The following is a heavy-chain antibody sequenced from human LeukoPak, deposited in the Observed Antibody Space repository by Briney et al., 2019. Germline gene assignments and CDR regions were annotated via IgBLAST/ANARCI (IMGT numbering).Heavy chain of an antibody. D-gene: IGHD3-10*01. Sequence: KPSETLSLTCAVSGYSITSSSWWGWIRQPPGKGLEWIGYIYHSGTTYYNPSLQSRVTMSVDTSKYQFSLKLSSVTAVDTAVYYCARKENVYYYFDYWGQGTLVTVSS. V-gene: IGHV4-28*01. CDR1: GYSITSSSW. CDR3: ARKENVYYYFDY. CDR2: IYHSGTT. J-gene: IGHJ4*02.